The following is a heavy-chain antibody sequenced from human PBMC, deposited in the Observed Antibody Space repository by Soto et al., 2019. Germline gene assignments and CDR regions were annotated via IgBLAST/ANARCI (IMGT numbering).Heavy chain of an antibody. Sequence: HPGGSLRLSCAPAGFMFNTYALSWVRQAPGRGPEWVSVISGSDGSTSYADSVKGRFTISRDNSRNTLYLQMDSLRPEDTAVSDCTRAHILCRGSYSTYGYCRLDVWGQVTTFTVSS. D-gene: IGHD1-26*01. V-gene: IGHV3-23*01. J-gene: IGHJ6*02. CDR1: GFMFNTYA. CDR2: ISGSDGST. CDR3: TRAHILCRGSYSTYGYCRLDV.